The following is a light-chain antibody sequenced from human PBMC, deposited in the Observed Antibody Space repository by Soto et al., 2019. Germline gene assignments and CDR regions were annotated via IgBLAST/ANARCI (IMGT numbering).Light chain of an antibody. V-gene: IGKV4-1*01. CDR3: QQYYSTPLT. Sequence: DIVMPQSPGSLAVSLGERATINCKSSQSVLYTSNNKNYLAWYQQKPGQPPKLLMYWASTRESGVPDRFSGSGSGTDFTLTISSLQAEDVAVYYCQQYYSTPLTFGGGTKVDIK. CDR2: WAS. CDR1: QSVLYTSNNKNY. J-gene: IGKJ4*02.